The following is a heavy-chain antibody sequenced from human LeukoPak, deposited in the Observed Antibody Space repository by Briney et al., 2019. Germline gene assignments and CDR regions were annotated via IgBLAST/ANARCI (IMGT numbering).Heavy chain of an antibody. CDR2: IYHSGST. J-gene: IGHJ4*02. V-gene: IGHV4-34*01. CDR1: GGSFSGYY. Sequence: SETLSLTCAVYGGSFSGYYWSWIRQPPGKGLEWIGSIYHSGSTYYNPSLKSRVTISVDTSKNQFSLKLSSVTAADTAVYYCARSTMTTATVWSQGTLVTVSS. CDR3: ARSTMTTATV. D-gene: IGHD4-17*01.